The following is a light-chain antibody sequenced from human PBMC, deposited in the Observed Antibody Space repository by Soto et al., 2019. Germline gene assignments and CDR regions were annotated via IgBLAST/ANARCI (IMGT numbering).Light chain of an antibody. CDR2: GAF. V-gene: IGKV1-39*01. Sequence: DIQMTQSPSSLSASVGDRVTISCRASQTITTYLNWYQQKPGKAPQLLIYGAFILQSGVPSRFTGSGSGTDFTLTISSLQPDDFATYHCQQTHSTPWTFGQGTKVEIK. CDR1: QTITTY. CDR3: QQTHSTPWT. J-gene: IGKJ1*01.